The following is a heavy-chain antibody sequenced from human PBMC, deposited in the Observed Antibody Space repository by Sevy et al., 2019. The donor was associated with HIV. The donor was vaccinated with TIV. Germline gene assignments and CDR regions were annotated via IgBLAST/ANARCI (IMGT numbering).Heavy chain of an antibody. J-gene: IGHJ6*02. Sequence: GSLRLSCAASGFTFSSYWMHWVRQAPGKGLVWVSRINSDGSSTSYAGSVKGRFTISRDNAKNTLYLQMNSLRAEDTAVYYCARVGYCSSTRTYYYYGMDVWGQGTTVTVSS. D-gene: IGHD2-2*01. CDR1: GFTFSSYW. V-gene: IGHV3-74*01. CDR3: ARVGYCSSTRTYYYYGMDV. CDR2: INSDGSST.